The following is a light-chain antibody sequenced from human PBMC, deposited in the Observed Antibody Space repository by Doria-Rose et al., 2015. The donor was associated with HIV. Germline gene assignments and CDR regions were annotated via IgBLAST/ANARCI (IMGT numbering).Light chain of an antibody. CDR3: QQYYDTPS. V-gene: IGKV4-1*01. CDR2: WAS. CDR1: QSLLYTSKNY. J-gene: IGKJ3*01. Sequence: DIQMTQSPESLGMSLGERATLNCKSNQSLLYTSKNYLAWYQQKPGQPPTVLIYWASTRQSGVPARFSGSGSGTDVTLTISSLEAEDVAVYYCQQYYDTPSFGPGTTVDIK.